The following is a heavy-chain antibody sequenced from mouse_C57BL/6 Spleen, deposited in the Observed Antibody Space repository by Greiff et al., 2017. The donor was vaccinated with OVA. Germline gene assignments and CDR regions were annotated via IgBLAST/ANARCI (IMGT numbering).Heavy chain of an antibody. CDR3: ARGEALPY. Sequence: VQLQQPGAELVRPGTSVKLSCKASGYTFTSYWMHWVKQRPGQGLEWIGVIDPSDSYTNYNQKFKGKATLTVDKSSSTAYMQLSSLTSEDSAVYYCARGEALPYWGQGTLVTVSA. V-gene: IGHV1-59*01. J-gene: IGHJ3*01. CDR2: IDPSDSYT. CDR1: GYTFTSYW.